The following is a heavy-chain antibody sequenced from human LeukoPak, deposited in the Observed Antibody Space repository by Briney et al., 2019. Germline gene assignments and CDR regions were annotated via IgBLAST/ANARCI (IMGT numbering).Heavy chain of an antibody. J-gene: IGHJ4*02. V-gene: IGHV3-53*01. CDR3: ARSSVGPTGVFEFDY. Sequence: GGSLRLSCAASGFTVSSNYMSWVRQAPGKGLEWVSVIYSGGSTYYADSVKGRFTISRDNSKNTLYLQMNSLRAEDTAVYYCARSSVGPTGVFEFDYWGQGTLVTVSS. D-gene: IGHD1-26*01. CDR2: IYSGGST. CDR1: GFTVSSNY.